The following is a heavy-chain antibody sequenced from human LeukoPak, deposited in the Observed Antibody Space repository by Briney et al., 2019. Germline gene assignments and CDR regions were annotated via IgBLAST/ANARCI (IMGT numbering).Heavy chain of an antibody. J-gene: IGHJ1*01. V-gene: IGHV1-8*01. CDR1: GYTFTSYD. CDR3: ARDLILRGERYFDRWAPYPGGFQH. D-gene: IGHD3-9*01. CDR2: MNPNSGNT. Sequence: ASVKVSCKASGYTFTSYDINWVRQAPGQGLEWMGWMNPNSGNTGYAQKFQGRVTMTRNTSISTAYMELNSLRAEDTAVYYCARDLILRGERYFDRWAPYPGGFQHWGQGTLVTVSS.